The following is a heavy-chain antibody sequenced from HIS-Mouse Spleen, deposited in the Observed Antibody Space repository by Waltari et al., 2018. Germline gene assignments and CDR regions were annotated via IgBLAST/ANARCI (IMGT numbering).Heavy chain of an antibody. Sequence: QVTLRESGPALVKPTQTLTLTCTFSGFSLSTSGMCVSWIRQPPGKALEWLAPIDWDDDKYYSTSLKTRLTISKDTSKNRVVLTMTNMDPVDTATYYCARIQAGKLELPFDYWGQGTLVTVSS. CDR2: IDWDDDK. CDR3: ARIQAGKLELPFDY. V-gene: IGHV2-70*01. CDR1: GFSLSTSGMC. D-gene: IGHD1-7*01. J-gene: IGHJ4*02.